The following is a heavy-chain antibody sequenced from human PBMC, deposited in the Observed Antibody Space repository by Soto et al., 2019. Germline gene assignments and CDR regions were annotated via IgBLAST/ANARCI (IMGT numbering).Heavy chain of an antibody. J-gene: IGHJ6*01. CDR3: AKGEGSSSWLFETYSMDV. CDR1: GFTFSSYA. D-gene: IGHD6-13*01. V-gene: IGHV3-23*01. Sequence: PGGSLRLSCAASGFTFSSYAMSWVRQAPGKGLEWVSAINGSGGSTYYADSVKGRYTISRDNSENTLYLKMRGLRAEGTAVYYCAKGEGSSSWLFETYSMDVWGQGTTVTVSS. CDR2: INGSGGST.